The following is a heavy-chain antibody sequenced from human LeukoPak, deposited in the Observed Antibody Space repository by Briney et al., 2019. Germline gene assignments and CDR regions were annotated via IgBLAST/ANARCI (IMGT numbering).Heavy chain of an antibody. CDR3: ARGPDPGKVGAAIYYYFGMDV. J-gene: IGHJ6*02. V-gene: IGHV4-30-4*08. CDR2: IYYSGST. D-gene: IGHD1-26*01. Sequence: SQTLSLTCTVSGGSISSGDYYWSWLRQPPGKGLEWIGYIYYSGSTYYNPSLKSRVTISVDTSKNQFSLKLSSVTAADTAVYYCARGPDPGKVGAAIYYYFGMDVWGQGTTVTVSS. CDR1: GGSISSGDYY.